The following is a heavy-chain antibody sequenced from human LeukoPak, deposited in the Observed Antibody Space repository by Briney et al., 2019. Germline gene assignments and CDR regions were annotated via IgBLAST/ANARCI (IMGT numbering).Heavy chain of an antibody. CDR1: GGSFSGYY. CDR3: ARGDSYDYIWGSYRYTFEFDY. J-gene: IGHJ4*02. V-gene: IGHV4-34*01. D-gene: IGHD3-16*02. CDR2: INHSGST. Sequence: SGTLSLTCAVYGGSFSGYYWSWIRQPPGKGLEWIGEINHSGSTNYNPSLKSRVTISVDTSKNQFSLKLSSVTAADTAVYYCARGDSYDYIWGSYRYTFEFDYWGQGTLVTVSS.